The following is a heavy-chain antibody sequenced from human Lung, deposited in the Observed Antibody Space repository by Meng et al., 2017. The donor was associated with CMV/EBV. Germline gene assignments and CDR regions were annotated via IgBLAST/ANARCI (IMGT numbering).Heavy chain of an antibody. CDR3: ARVRSRDYGDFYAHFDY. Sequence: RTFSSYAISWVRQAPGQGLEWMGGIIPIFGTANYAQKFQGRVTITTDDSTSTAYMELSSLRSEDTAVYYCARVRSRDYGDFYAHFDYWGQGTLVTVSS. D-gene: IGHD4-17*01. J-gene: IGHJ4*02. V-gene: IGHV1-69*05. CDR2: IIPIFGTA. CDR1: RTFSSYA.